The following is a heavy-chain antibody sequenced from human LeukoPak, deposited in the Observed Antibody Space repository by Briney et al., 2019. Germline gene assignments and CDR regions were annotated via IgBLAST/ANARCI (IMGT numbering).Heavy chain of an antibody. CDR2: ISSNGGST. J-gene: IGHJ4*02. Sequence: GGSLRLSCVASGFTFSSYAMHWVRQAPGKGLEYVSAISSNGGSTYYADSVKGRFTISRDNSKNTLYLQMSSLRAEDTAVYYCVKPITMVRGVIPYADDYWGQGTLVTVSS. CDR3: VKPITMVRGVIPYADDY. CDR1: GFTFSSYA. V-gene: IGHV3-64D*09. D-gene: IGHD3-10*01.